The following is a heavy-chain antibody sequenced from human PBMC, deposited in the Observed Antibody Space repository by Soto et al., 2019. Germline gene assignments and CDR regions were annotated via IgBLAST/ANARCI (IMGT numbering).Heavy chain of an antibody. CDR2: INWYGGST. D-gene: IGHD1-1*01. V-gene: IGHV3-20*04. J-gene: IGHJ4*02. CDR3: ARDRRPVLVQRYFDY. CDR1: GFTFDDYG. Sequence: EVQLVESGGTVVRPGGSLRLSCAASGFTFDDYGMTWVRQVPGKGLEWVSGINWYGGSTAYADSVKGRFTISRDRAKSSLYLQMNGQRAEDTAFYYCARDRRPVLVQRYFDYWGQGTLVTVSS.